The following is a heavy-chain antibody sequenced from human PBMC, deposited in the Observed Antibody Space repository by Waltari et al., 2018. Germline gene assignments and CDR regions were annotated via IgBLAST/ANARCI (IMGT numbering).Heavy chain of an antibody. D-gene: IGHD6-6*01. V-gene: IGHV4-59*12. CDR1: VGSISSNY. J-gene: IGHJ3*01. Sequence: QVQLQESGPGLVKPSETLSLTCAVSVGSISSNYWRWIRQSPGQGLEWIVYLYGGSGSTSYNPSRKVRVTISTDTAKNQFSLKLSSVTAADTAVYYCARRIAAGRSHAFDFWGKGLRVTVSS. CDR2: LYGGSGST. CDR3: ARRIAAGRSHAFDF.